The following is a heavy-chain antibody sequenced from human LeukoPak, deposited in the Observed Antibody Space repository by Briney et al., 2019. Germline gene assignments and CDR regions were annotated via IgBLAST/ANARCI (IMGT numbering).Heavy chain of an antibody. Sequence: PGRSLRLSCAASGFTFSSYGMHWVRQAPGKGLEGVAVISYDGSNKYYADSVKGRFTISRDNSKNTLYLQMNSLRAEDTAVYYCAKNGHYYYYMDVWGKGTTVTVSS. CDR2: ISYDGSNK. CDR3: AKNGHYYYYMDV. D-gene: IGHD1-1*01. CDR1: GFTFSSYG. J-gene: IGHJ6*03. V-gene: IGHV3-30*18.